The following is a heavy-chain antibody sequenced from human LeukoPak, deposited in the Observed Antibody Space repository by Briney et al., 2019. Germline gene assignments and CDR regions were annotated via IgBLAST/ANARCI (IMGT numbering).Heavy chain of an antibody. J-gene: IGHJ4*01. V-gene: IGHV4-4*09. CDR1: GASLGRFY. Sequence: PSETLSLTCTVSGASLGRFYWAWVRQPPGERPEWIGYIYPSGTDYNPSLKSRVIISAGTSKNQFSLSLRSVTAADTAVYYCAGGSGAPTAFPLDFWGPGLLVTVSS. D-gene: IGHD3-10*01. CDR2: IYPSGT. CDR3: AGGSGAPTAFPLDF.